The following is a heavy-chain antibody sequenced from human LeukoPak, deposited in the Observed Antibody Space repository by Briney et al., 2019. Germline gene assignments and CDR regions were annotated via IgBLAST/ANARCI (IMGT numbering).Heavy chain of an antibody. CDR1: GFTFSDYH. CDR3: AAGRDIAVAGPGGYFDY. CDR2: ISPGGNTI. V-gene: IGHV3-11*01. J-gene: IGHJ4*02. D-gene: IGHD6-19*01. Sequence: PGRSLRLSCAASGFTFSDYHMNWIRQAPGKGLEWVSYISPGGNTIYFADSVNGRFTLSRDSARNSLSLQMNSLTAEDTAVYYCAAGRDIAVAGPGGYFDYWGRGTLVTVSS.